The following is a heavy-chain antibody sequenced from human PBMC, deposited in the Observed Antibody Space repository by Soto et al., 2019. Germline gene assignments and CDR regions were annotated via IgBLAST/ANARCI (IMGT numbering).Heavy chain of an antibody. CDR2: FFIGGNT. J-gene: IGHJ6*02. V-gene: IGHV4-39*07. Sequence: SETRSLTWTVSGGSMSSSSNYYWRWMRQPPGKGLEWIASFFIGGNTYYNPSVKSRVTISVDTSKNQFSLKLSSVTAADTAVYYFARAVLLYFDWLGDYYYCVMDVWGQGTTVTVSS. CDR1: GGSMSSSSNYY. D-gene: IGHD3-9*01. CDR3: ARAVLLYFDWLGDYYYCVMDV.